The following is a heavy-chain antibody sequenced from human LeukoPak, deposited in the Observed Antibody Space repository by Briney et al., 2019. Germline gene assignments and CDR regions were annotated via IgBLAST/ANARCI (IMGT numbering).Heavy chain of an antibody. D-gene: IGHD4-17*01. Sequence: GSLRLSCAASGFTFSTFTMNWVRQAPGKGLEWVSSISSSSSYIYYADSVKGRFTISRDNAKNSLYLQMNSLRAEDTAVYYCARDYGDIQDYGMDVWGQGTTVTVSS. CDR2: ISSSSSYI. CDR1: GFTFSTFT. V-gene: IGHV3-21*01. J-gene: IGHJ6*02. CDR3: ARDYGDIQDYGMDV.